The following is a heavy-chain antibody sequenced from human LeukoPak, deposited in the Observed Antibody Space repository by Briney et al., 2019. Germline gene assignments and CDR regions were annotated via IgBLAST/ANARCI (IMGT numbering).Heavy chain of an antibody. J-gene: IGHJ4*02. D-gene: IGHD1-26*01. V-gene: IGHV1-69*05. CDR1: GGTFSSYA. Sequence: SVKVSCKASGGTFSSYAISWVRQAPGQGLEWMGGIIPIFGTANYAQKFQGRVTITTDESTSTAYMELSSLRSEDTAVYYCARTSSGRYFLFDYWGQGTLVTVSS. CDR3: ARTSSGRYFLFDY. CDR2: IIPIFGTA.